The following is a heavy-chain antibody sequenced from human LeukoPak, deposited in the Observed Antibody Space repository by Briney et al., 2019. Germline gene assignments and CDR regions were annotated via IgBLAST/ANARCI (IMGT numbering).Heavy chain of an antibody. CDR3: ARLGGPDYYFYYYMDV. CDR2: INWNGDGT. V-gene: IGHV3-20*04. Sequence: GGSLTLSCAAPGFTLDDHGMSWVRQAPGRGLEWVSGINWNGDGTGYADSVKGRFTISRDNAKNSLYLQMNSLRAEDTAFYCARLGGPDYYFYYYMDVWGKGNTVTVSS. J-gene: IGHJ6*03. D-gene: IGHD1-26*01. CDR1: GFTLDDHG.